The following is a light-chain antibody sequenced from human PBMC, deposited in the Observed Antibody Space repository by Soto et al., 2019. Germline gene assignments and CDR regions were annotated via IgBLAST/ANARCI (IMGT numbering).Light chain of an antibody. CDR3: QQRTNSPPWT. Sequence: EIVLTQSPATLSLSPGEGASLSCRASQNXXXXXAWYQQRPGQVPRLLIYGVSKRAPAIPPRFSGSGSGTDFTLSVSGLETEDFATYYCQQRTNSPPWTFGQGTRVELK. J-gene: IGKJ1*01. CDR1: QNXXXX. CDR2: GVS. V-gene: IGKV3-11*01.